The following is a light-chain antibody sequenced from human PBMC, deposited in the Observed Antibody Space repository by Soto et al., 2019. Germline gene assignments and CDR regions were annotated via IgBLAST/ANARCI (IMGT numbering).Light chain of an antibody. Sequence: DIQMTQSPATLSASVGDRVTITCRASQSISSWLAWYQEKTGRAPKLLIYDASTLESGVPSRFSGSGSGTEFTLTISSLQPDDFATYYCQQYSSHDLLTLGGGTKVDIK. CDR1: QSISSW. J-gene: IGKJ4*01. V-gene: IGKV1-5*01. CDR3: QQYSSHDLLT. CDR2: DAS.